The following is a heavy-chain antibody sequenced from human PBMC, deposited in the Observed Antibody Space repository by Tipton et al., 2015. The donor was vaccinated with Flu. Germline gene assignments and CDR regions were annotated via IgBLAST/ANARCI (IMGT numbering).Heavy chain of an antibody. V-gene: IGHV3-53*01. D-gene: IGHD7-27*01. Sequence: SLRLSCAASGFTFSDYYMSWVRQAPGKGLEWVSVIYSGGSTYYADSVKGRFTISRDNSKNTLYLQMNSLRAEDTAVYYCARELGFDYWGQGTLVTVSS. CDR2: IYSGGST. CDR3: ARELGFDY. J-gene: IGHJ4*02. CDR1: GFTFSDYY.